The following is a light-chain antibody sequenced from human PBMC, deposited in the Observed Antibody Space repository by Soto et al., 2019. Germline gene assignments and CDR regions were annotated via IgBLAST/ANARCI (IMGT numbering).Light chain of an antibody. CDR3: LQNYNYPRT. V-gene: IGKV1-6*01. CDR1: QGIRND. J-gene: IGKJ1*01. CDR2: AAP. Sequence: AIQMTQSPSSLSASVGDRVTITCRASQGIRNDLAWYQQKPGKAPKLLIYAAPRLQSGVPSRFSGSGSGTDFTLTISSLQPEDFATDYCLQNYNYPRTFGQGTKVEI.